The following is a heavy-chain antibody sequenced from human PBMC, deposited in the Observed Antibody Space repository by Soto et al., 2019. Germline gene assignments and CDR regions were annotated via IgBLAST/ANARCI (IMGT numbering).Heavy chain of an antibody. V-gene: IGHV1-69*08. CDR3: ARDQGGWHFDY. J-gene: IGHJ4*02. CDR2: IIPILGIA. D-gene: IGHD6-19*01. Sequence: QVQLVQSGAEVKKPGSSVKVSCKASGGTFSSYTISWVRQAPGQGLEWMGRIIPILGIANYAQKFQGRVTITADKSTSTAYIELSSLRSEDTAVYYCARDQGGWHFDYWGQGTLVTVSS. CDR1: GGTFSSYT.